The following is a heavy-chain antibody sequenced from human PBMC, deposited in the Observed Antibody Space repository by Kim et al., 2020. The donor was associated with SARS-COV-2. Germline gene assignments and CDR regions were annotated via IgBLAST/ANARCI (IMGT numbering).Heavy chain of an antibody. J-gene: IGHJ5*02. V-gene: IGHV5-51*01. Sequence: GESLKISCKGSGYSFTSYWIGWVRQMPGKGLEWMGIIYPGDSDTRYSPSFQGQVTISADKSISTAYLQWSSLKASDTAMYYCARRATIFGVVQGWFDPWGQGTLVTVSS. CDR3: ARRATIFGVVQGWFDP. CDR2: IYPGDSDT. CDR1: GYSFTSYW. D-gene: IGHD3-3*01.